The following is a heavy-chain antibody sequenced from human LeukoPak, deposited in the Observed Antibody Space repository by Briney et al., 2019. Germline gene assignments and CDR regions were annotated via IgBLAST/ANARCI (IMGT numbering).Heavy chain of an antibody. Sequence: SETLSLTCAVYGGSFSGYYWSWIRQPPGKGLEWIGEINRSGSTNYNPSLKSRVTISVDTSKNQLSLKLSSVTAADTAVYYCASSGYYADDAFDIWGQGTMVTVSS. V-gene: IGHV4-34*01. J-gene: IGHJ3*02. D-gene: IGHD3-22*01. CDR3: ASSGYYADDAFDI. CDR1: GGSFSGYY. CDR2: INRSGST.